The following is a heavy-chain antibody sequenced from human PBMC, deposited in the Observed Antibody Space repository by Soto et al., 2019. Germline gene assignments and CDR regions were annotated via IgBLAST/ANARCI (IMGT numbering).Heavy chain of an antibody. V-gene: IGHV3-21*01. CDR3: ARDVNYGSGSYQGSDY. CDR2: ISSSSSYI. D-gene: IGHD3-10*01. Sequence: GGSLGLSCAASGFTFSSYSMNWVRQAPGKGLEWVSSISSSSSYIYYADSVKGRFIISRDNAKNSLYLQMNSLRAEDTAVYYCARDVNYGSGSYQGSDYWXQGT. CDR1: GFTFSSYS. J-gene: IGHJ4*02.